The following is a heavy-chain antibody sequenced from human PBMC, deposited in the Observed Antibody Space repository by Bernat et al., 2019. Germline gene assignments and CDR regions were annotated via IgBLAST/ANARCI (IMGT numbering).Heavy chain of an antibody. J-gene: IGHJ4*02. CDR3: ARLATAGLNFDY. CDR1: GGSFSGYY. V-gene: IGHV4-34*11. CDR2: IYYSGST. Sequence: QVQLQQWGAGLLKPSETLSLTCAVYGGSFSGYYWSWIRQPPGKGVECIGYIYYSGSTTYNPSLKSRVTISVDTSKNQFSLKLSSVTAADTAVYYCARLATAGLNFDYWGQGTLVAVSS. D-gene: IGHD1-14*01.